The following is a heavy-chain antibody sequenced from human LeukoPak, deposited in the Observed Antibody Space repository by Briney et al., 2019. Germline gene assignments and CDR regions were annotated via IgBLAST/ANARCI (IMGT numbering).Heavy chain of an antibody. CDR3: ARDLGGPNDY. D-gene: IGHD2-15*01. V-gene: IGHV3-48*02. CDR2: ISRGSNTI. Sequence: WSLSLSRAASGLTLSNYRMNSVRPAPGKGREWISYISRGSNTIYYADSVKGRFTISRDNANYSLYLQMNSLRDDDTAVYYWARDLGGPNDYWGQGTLVIVSS. CDR1: GLTLSNYR. J-gene: IGHJ4*02.